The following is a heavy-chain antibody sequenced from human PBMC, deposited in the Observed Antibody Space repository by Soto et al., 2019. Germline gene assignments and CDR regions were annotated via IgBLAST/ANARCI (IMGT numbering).Heavy chain of an antibody. V-gene: IGHV3-48*03. CDR3: AKLGAYSTSAIDS. D-gene: IGHD6-6*01. CDR1: GFTFSRYE. J-gene: IGHJ4*02. CDR2: IGTSGKTI. Sequence: GGSLRLSCAVSGFTFSRYEMNWVRQAPGKGLEWVSYIGTSGKTIYYADSVRGRFTISRDNSKNTLYVQMNSLRAEDTAIYYCAKLGAYSTSAIDSWGQGALVTVS.